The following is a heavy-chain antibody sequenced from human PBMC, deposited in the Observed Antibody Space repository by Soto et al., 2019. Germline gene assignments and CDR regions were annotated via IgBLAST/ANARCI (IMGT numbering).Heavy chain of an antibody. V-gene: IGHV4-39*01. J-gene: IGHJ4*02. CDR2: IYYSGST. CDR1: GGSISSSSYY. Sequence: SETLSLSCTVSGGSISSSSYYWGWIRQPPGKGLEWIGSIYYSGSTYYNPSLKSRVTISVDTSKNQFSLKLSSVTAADTAVYYCARHLYSSGWVFDYWGQGTLVTVSS. D-gene: IGHD6-19*01. CDR3: ARHLYSSGWVFDY.